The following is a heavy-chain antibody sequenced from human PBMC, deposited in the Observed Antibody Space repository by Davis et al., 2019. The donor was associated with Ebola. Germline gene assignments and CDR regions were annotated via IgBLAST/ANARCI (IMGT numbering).Heavy chain of an antibody. D-gene: IGHD2-15*01. V-gene: IGHV3-21*01. CDR1: GFTFSSYW. CDR2: ISSSSSYI. Sequence: PGGSLRLSCEASGFTFSSYWMNWVRQAPGKGLEWVSSISSSSSYIYYADSVKGRFTISRDNAKNSLYLQMNSLRAEDTAVYYCAKDKEGALLRTCVDYWGQGTLVTVSS. J-gene: IGHJ4*02. CDR3: AKDKEGALLRTCVDY.